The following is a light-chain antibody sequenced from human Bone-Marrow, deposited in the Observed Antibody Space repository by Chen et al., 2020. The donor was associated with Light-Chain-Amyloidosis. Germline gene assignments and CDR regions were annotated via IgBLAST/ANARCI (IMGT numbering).Light chain of an antibody. CDR1: SSDVGGDNH. CDR2: AVT. V-gene: IGLV2-14*01. CDR3: SAYTITNTLV. J-gene: IGLJ1*01. Sequence: QSALTQPASVSGSPGQSITISCTGTSSDVGGDNHVSWYQQHPDKAPKLMIYAVTNRPSWVPYRFSGSKSANTASLTISGLQTEDEADYFCSAYTITNTLVFGSGTRVTVL.